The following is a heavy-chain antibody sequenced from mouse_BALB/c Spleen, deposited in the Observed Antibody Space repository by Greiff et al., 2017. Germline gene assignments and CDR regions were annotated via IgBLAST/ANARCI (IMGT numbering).Heavy chain of an antibody. CDR2: INPYNGGT. J-gene: IGHJ2*01. CDR3: ARGGTTVVATGFDY. Sequence: VQLKESGPELVKPGASVKISCKASGYSFTGYFMNWVKQSHGKSLEWIGRINPYNGGTSYNQKFKGKATLTVDKSSSTAFMHLNSLTSEDSAVYYCARGGTTVVATGFDYWGQGTTLTVSS. V-gene: IGHV1S135*01. CDR1: GYSFTGYF. D-gene: IGHD1-1*01.